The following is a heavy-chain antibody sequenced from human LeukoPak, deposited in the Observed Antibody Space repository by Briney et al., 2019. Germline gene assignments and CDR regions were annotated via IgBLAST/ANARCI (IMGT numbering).Heavy chain of an antibody. J-gene: IGHJ4*02. Sequence: GGSLRPSCAASGFSVTTNYMTWVRQAPGKGREWVSVIYADGGTYYADSVKGRFTMSRDSSRNTLYLQMNNLRVDDTAIYYCGRNLYRTGWKNYLDSWGQGTLVTVSS. CDR1: GFSVTTNY. V-gene: IGHV3-53*01. D-gene: IGHD6-19*01. CDR2: IYADGGT. CDR3: GRNLYRTGWKNYLDS.